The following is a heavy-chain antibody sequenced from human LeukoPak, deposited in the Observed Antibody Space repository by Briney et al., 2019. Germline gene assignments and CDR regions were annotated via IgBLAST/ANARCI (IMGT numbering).Heavy chain of an antibody. CDR2: ISGSGGST. CDR3: VKVSWPDWNLDWFDP. Sequence: GGSLRLSCAASGFTFSSYAMSWVRQAPGKGLEWDSGISGSGGSTYYADSVKGRFTISRDNSKNTLYLQMNSLRVEDTAVYYCVKVSWPDWNLDWFDPWGQGTLVTVSS. D-gene: IGHD1-7*01. CDR1: GFTFSSYA. J-gene: IGHJ5*02. V-gene: IGHV3-23*01.